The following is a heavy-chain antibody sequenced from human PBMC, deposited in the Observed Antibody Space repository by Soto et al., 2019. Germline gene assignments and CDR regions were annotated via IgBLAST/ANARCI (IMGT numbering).Heavy chain of an antibody. D-gene: IGHD3-16*02. CDR3: ARTDRFGGVIEFDY. CDR1: GGSISSYY. V-gene: IGHV4-59*08. CDR2: IYYSGST. J-gene: IGHJ4*02. Sequence: SETLSLTCTVSGGSISSYYWSWIRQPPGKGLEWIGYIYYSGSTNYNPSLKSRVTISVDTSKNQFSLKLSSVTAADTAVYYCARTDRFGGVIEFDYWGQGTLVTVSS.